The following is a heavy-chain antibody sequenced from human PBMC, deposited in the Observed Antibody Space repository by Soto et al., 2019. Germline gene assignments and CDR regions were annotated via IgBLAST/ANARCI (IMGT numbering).Heavy chain of an antibody. Sequence: QPGGSLRLSCAASGFTFSSYAMSWVRQAPGKGLEWVSAISGSGGSAYYADSVKGRFTISRDNSKNTLYLQMNSLRAEDTAVYYCAKDSGVVIMVGQVDYWGQGTLVTVSS. V-gene: IGHV3-23*01. CDR1: GFTFSSYA. D-gene: IGHD3-3*01. CDR3: AKDSGVVIMVGQVDY. CDR2: ISGSGGSA. J-gene: IGHJ4*02.